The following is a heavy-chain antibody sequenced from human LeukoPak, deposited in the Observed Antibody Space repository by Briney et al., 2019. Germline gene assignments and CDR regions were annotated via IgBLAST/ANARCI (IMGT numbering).Heavy chain of an antibody. V-gene: IGHV3-53*01. Sequence: GGSLRLSCVASGFIVGTTYLSWVRQAPGKGLECVSVIYSGGSTFYADSVKGRFTISRDNSKNTLYLQMNSLGAEDTAVYYCARVPGESFDIWGQGTMVTVSS. CDR3: ARVPGESFDI. D-gene: IGHD3-10*01. CDR2: IYSGGST. CDR1: GFIVGTTY. J-gene: IGHJ3*02.